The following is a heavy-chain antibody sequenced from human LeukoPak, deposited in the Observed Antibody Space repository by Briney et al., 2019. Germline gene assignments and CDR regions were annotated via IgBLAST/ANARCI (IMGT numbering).Heavy chain of an antibody. CDR1: GGTFSSYA. CDR2: IIPIFGTA. V-gene: IGHV1-69*13. J-gene: IGHJ4*02. CDR3: ANRRDGYNYLNYFDY. D-gene: IGHD5-24*01. Sequence: ASVKVSCKASGGTFSSYAISWVRQAPGQGLEWMGGIIPIFGTANYAQKFQGRVTITADESTSTAYMELSSLRSEDTAVYYCANRRDGYNYLNYFDYWGQGTLVTVSS.